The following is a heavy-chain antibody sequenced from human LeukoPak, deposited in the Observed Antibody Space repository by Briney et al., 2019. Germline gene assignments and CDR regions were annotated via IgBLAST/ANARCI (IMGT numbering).Heavy chain of an antibody. Sequence: GGSLRLSCAASGFTFSSYSMSWVRQAPGKGLEWLSSITTSDGNTYYADSVKGRFTVSRDNPKNTLYLQMNSLRAEDTAVYYCAKDGGLWVSAHWGDSWGRGTLVTVSS. CDR3: AKDGGLWVSAHWGDS. CDR1: GFTFSSYS. V-gene: IGHV3-23*01. J-gene: IGHJ4*02. CDR2: ITTSDGNT. D-gene: IGHD7-27*01.